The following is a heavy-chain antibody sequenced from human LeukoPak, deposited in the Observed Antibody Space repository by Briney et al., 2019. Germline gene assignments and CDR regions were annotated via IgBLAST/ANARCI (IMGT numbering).Heavy chain of an antibody. V-gene: IGHV3-23*01. CDR1: RFTFSSYG. D-gene: IGHD6-19*01. J-gene: IGHJ4*02. CDR3: AKDGYSSGWYMGYYFDY. Sequence: GGSLRLSCAASRFTFSSYGMSWVRQTPGKGLEWVSAISGSGGSTYYADSVKGRLTISRDNSKNTLYLQMNSLRAEDTAVYYCAKDGYSSGWYMGYYFDYWGQGTLVTVSS. CDR2: ISGSGGST.